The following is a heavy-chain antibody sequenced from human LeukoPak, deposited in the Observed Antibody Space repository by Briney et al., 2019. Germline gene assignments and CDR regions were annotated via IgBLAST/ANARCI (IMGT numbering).Heavy chain of an antibody. CDR2: INHSGST. Sequence: SEALSLTCAVYGGSFSGYYCSWIRQPPGKGLEWIGEINHSGSTNYNPSLKSRVTISVDTSKNQFSLKLSSVTAADTAVYYCARAGRFTAAAGYWGQGTLVTVSS. CDR3: ARAGRFTAAAGY. CDR1: GGSFSGYY. D-gene: IGHD6-13*01. J-gene: IGHJ4*02. V-gene: IGHV4-34*01.